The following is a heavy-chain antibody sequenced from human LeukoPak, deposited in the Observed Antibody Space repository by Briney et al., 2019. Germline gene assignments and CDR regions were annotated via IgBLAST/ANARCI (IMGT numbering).Heavy chain of an antibody. J-gene: IGHJ3*02. CDR3: ARDKDSWDSGSGYYLGAFDI. CDR2: IIPIFGTA. D-gene: IGHD3-22*01. V-gene: IGHV1-69*13. Sequence: SVKVSCKASGGTFSSYAISWVRQAPGQGLEWMGGIIPIFGTANYAQKFQGRVTITADESTSTVYMELSSLRSEDTAVYYCARDKDSWDSGSGYYLGAFDIWGQGTMVTVSS. CDR1: GGTFSSYA.